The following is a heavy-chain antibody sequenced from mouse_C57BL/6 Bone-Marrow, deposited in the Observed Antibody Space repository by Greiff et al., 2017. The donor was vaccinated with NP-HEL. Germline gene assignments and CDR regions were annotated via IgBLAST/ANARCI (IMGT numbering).Heavy chain of an antibody. D-gene: IGHD2-3*01. Sequence: VKLMESGAELVRPGTSVKMSCKASGYTFTNYWIGWAKQRPGHGLEWIGDIYPGGGYTNYNEKFKGKATLTADKSSSTAYMQFSSLTSEDSAIYYCAGGYYPFAYWGQGTLVTVSA. CDR1: GYTFTNYW. J-gene: IGHJ3*01. CDR2: IYPGGGYT. V-gene: IGHV1-63*01. CDR3: AGGYYPFAY.